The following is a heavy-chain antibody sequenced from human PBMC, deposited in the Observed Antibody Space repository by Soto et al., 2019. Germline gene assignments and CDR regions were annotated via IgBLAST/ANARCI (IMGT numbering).Heavy chain of an antibody. V-gene: IGHV6-1*01. D-gene: IGHD2-2*01. CDR3: VRLVGNSWLDS. CDR1: GDSVSTNSAT. Sequence: QVQLQQSGPGLVKPSQTLSLTCAISGDSVSTNSATWDWIRQSPSRGLEWLGRTYYRSKWYNDYPVSVKGRIPINPNTSDNQLALHLNSVPPDDTAVYHSVRLVGNSWLDSWGQGTLVTVSS. CDR2: TYYRSKWYN. J-gene: IGHJ5*01.